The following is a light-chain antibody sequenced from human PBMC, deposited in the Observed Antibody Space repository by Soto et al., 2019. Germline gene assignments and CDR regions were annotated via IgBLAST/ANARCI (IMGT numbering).Light chain of an antibody. CDR1: SSNIGGNS. V-gene: IGLV1-51*01. J-gene: IGLJ1*01. CDR3: GSWDSSLSAYV. Sequence: HSALAQPPSVSAAPGQKGTISCSGSSSNIGGNSVSWYQQLPGTAPKLLIYDDNKRPSGIPDRFSGSKSGTSATLGITGFQTGDEADYYCGSWDSSLSAYVFGTGTKVTVL. CDR2: DDN.